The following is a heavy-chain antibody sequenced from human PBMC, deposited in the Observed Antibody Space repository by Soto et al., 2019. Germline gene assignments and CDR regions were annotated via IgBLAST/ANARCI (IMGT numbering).Heavy chain of an antibody. CDR1: GDTFSSYT. CDR2: IIPILGIA. J-gene: IGHJ4*02. V-gene: IGHV1-69*04. CDR3: ARDPIRTTDSIKNEY. Sequence: SLKVACKTSGDTFSSYTISCVRHSPGQGLELMGRIIPILGIANYAQKFQGRVTITADKSTSTAYMELSSLRSEDTAVYYCARDPIRTTDSIKNEYWGQGTLVTVSS. D-gene: IGHD4-4*01.